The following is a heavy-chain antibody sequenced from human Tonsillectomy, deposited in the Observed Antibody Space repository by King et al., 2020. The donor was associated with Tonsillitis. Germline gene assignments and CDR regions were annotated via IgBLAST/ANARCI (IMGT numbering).Heavy chain of an antibody. CDR3: ARLEGDTYSGVDY. D-gene: IGHD2-21*01. V-gene: IGHV5-51*01. CDR1: GYSLSTYW. Sequence: QLVQSGAEVKKPGESLKISCKGSGYSLSTYWIGWLRQIPGKGLEWMGIIYPSDSDTRYSPSFQGQGTISADKSISTAYLQWSSLKASDTAMYYCARLEGDTYSGVDYWGQGTLVTVSS. J-gene: IGHJ4*02. CDR2: IYPSDSDT.